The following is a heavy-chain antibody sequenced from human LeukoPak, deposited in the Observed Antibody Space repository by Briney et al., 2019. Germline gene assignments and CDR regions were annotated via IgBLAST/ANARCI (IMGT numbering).Heavy chain of an antibody. J-gene: IGHJ4*02. D-gene: IGHD4-17*01. Sequence: XVRXAPXXXXEWMGGIIPIFGTANYAQKFQGRVTITADESTSTAYMELSSLRSEDTAVYYCAREAVRGFDYWGQGTLVTVSS. CDR3: AREAVRGFDY. V-gene: IGHV1-69*01. CDR2: IIPIFGTA.